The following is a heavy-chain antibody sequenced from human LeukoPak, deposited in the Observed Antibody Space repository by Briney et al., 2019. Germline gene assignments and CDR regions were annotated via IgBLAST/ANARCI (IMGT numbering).Heavy chain of an antibody. V-gene: IGHV3-21*01. CDR3: ARTLHASETDSSGYFPNWFDP. J-gene: IGHJ5*02. D-gene: IGHD3-22*01. CDR1: GFAFRSRS. Sequence: GESLRLSCAASGFAFRSRSMNWFRQAPGKGRSGSPLLVAVVIEYADSVKGRFTISRDNVKNSLHLQMNSLRPDDTAVYYCARTLHASETDSSGYFPNWFDPWGQGTLVIVSS. CDR2: LVAVVIE.